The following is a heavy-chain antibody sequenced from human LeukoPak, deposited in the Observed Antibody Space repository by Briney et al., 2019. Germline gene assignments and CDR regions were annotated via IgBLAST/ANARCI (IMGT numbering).Heavy chain of an antibody. J-gene: IGHJ5*02. CDR2: IYYSGST. CDR1: GGSISSGDYY. V-gene: IGHV4-30-4*08. CDR3: ASTNCSRSSCFGANWFDP. Sequence: PSQTLSLTCTVSGGSISSGDYYWSWIRQPPGKGLEWIGSIYYSGSTFHYNPSLKSRVAISIDTSKNQFSLSLSSVTAADTAVYYCASTNCSRSSCFGANWFDPWGQGTLVTVSS. D-gene: IGHD2-2*01.